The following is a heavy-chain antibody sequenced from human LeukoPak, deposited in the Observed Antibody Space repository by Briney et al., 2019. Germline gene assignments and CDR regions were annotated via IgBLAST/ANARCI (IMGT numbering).Heavy chain of an antibody. D-gene: IGHD6-13*01. CDR3: ARVGDSSNYYFDY. CDR1: GGSISSGGYS. V-gene: IGHV4-30-2*01. CDR2: MYQSGST. J-gene: IGHJ4*02. Sequence: SETLSLTCIVSGGSISSGGYSWSWIRQPPGKGLEWIGYMYQSGSTYYNPSLKSRVTISVDRSKNQFSLKLSSVTAADTAMYYCARVGDSSNYYFDYWGQGTLVTVSS.